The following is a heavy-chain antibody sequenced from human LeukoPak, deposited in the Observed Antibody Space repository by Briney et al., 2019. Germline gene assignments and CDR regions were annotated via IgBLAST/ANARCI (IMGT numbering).Heavy chain of an antibody. CDR3: ARDGTVTHTWSGYGFDI. CDR2: IYSSGTPI. V-gene: IGHV3-48*02. Sequence: AGSLRLSCVASGFTFSDYSMNWVRQAPGKGLECISYIYSSGTPIYYADSVKGRFTIFRDNAKNSLYLQMNSLRDEDTAVYYCARDGTVTHTWSGYGFDIWGQGTMVTVSS. D-gene: IGHD4-17*01. J-gene: IGHJ3*02. CDR1: GFTFSDYS.